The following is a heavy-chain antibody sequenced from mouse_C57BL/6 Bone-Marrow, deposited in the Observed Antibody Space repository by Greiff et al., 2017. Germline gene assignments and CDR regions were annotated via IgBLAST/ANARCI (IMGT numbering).Heavy chain of an antibody. CDR3: ARDNYGSSYAGFAY. Sequence: EVKLVESGPGLVKPSQSLSLTCSVTGYSITSGYYWNWIRQFPGNKLEWMGYISYDGSNNYNPSLKNRISITRDTSKNQFFLKLNSVTTEDTATYDCARDNYGSSYAGFAYWGQGTLVTVSA. V-gene: IGHV3-6*01. J-gene: IGHJ3*01. CDR1: GYSITSGYY. D-gene: IGHD1-1*01. CDR2: ISYDGSN.